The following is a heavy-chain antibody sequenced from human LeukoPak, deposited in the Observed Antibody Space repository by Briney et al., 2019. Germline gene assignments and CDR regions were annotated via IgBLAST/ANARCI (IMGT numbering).Heavy chain of an antibody. J-gene: IGHJ4*02. D-gene: IGHD3-9*01. V-gene: IGHV3-30*02. CDR3: AKGGKYDILTGYPRSRLLGDY. Sequence: PGGSLRLSCAASGFTFSSYEMNWVRQAPGKGLEWVAFIRYDGKNKYYADSVKGRFTISRDNSKNTLYLQMNSLRPEDTAVYYCAKGGKYDILTGYPRSRLLGDYWGQGTLVTVSS. CDR1: GFTFSSYE. CDR2: IRYDGKNK.